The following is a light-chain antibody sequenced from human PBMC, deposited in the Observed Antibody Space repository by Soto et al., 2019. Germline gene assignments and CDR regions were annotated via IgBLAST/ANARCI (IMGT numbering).Light chain of an antibody. Sequence: EIVMTQSPATLSVSQGERAPLSCRASQSVSSNLAWYQQKPGQAPRLLIIGASTTATGVPARFSGSGSGRDFTLTISRLEPEDFAVYYCQQYGSSGTFGQGTKVDI. V-gene: IGKV3-15*01. CDR1: QSVSSN. CDR2: GAS. CDR3: QQYGSSGT. J-gene: IGKJ1*01.